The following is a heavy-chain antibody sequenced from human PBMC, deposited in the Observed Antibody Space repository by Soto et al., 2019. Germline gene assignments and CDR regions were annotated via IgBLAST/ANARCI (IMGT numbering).Heavy chain of an antibody. CDR3: ARGGEFCSGGSCYSR. CDR1: GFTVSDSY. CDR2: IYAGGTT. V-gene: IGHV3-53*01. Sequence: GGSLRLSCAASGFTVSDSYISWVRQAPGKGLEWVSVIYAGGTTFYADSVKGRFTISRDNSKNTVYLQMNSLRAEDTAVFYCARGGEFCSGGSCYSRWGQGTLVTVSS. J-gene: IGHJ4*02. D-gene: IGHD2-15*01.